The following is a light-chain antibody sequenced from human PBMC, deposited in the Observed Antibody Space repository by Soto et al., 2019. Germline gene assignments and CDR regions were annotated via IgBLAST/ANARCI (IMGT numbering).Light chain of an antibody. J-gene: IGKJ1*01. CDR1: QSVLYSPNNKNY. CDR3: QQYYSPPWT. CDR2: WAS. Sequence: DIVMTQSPDSLAVSLGERATINCKSSQSVLYSPNNKNYLAWYQQKPGQPPKLLIYWASTRESGVPDRFSGSGSGTDFTLTISSLQAEDVAVYYCQQYYSPPWTFGQGTEVEIK. V-gene: IGKV4-1*01.